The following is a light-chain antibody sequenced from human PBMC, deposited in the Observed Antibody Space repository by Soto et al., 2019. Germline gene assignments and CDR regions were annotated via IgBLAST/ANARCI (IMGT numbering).Light chain of an antibody. V-gene: IGLV2-14*01. CDR1: SSDVGGYNY. CDR3: SSSTSSTTVV. J-gene: IGLJ2*01. CDR2: EVS. Sequence: QSALTQPASVSGSPGQSITISCTGTSSDVGGYNYVSWYQQHPGKAPKLMIYEVSNRPSGVSNRFSGSKSDNTASLTISGHQAEDEDDYYCSSSTSSTTVVFGGGTKLTVL.